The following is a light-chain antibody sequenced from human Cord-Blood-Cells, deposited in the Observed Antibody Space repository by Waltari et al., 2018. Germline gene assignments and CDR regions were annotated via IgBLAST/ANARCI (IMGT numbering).Light chain of an antibody. CDR3: NSRDSSGNHWV. CDR2: GKN. CDR1: SLRSYY. Sequence: SSELTQDPAVSVALGQTVRITCQGDSLRSYYASWYQQKQGQAPVLVIYGKNNRPPGIPDRFSGSSSGNTASLTITGAQAEDEADYYCNSRDSSGNHWVFGGGTKLTVL. V-gene: IGLV3-19*01. J-gene: IGLJ3*02.